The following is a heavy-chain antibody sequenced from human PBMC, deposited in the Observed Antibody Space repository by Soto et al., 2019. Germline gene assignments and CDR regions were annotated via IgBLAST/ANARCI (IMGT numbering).Heavy chain of an antibody. CDR3: AAVWDGDYEAQDY. J-gene: IGHJ4*02. D-gene: IGHD4-17*01. Sequence: QVQLQESGPGLVKPSQTLSLTCTVSGGSISSGGYYWSWIRQHPGKGLEWIWYIYYSGSTYYNPSLKIRVTISVDTSKTQFSLKLSSVAAADTAVYYCAAVWDGDYEAQDYWGQGTLVTVSS. CDR1: GGSISSGGYY. V-gene: IGHV4-31*03. CDR2: IYYSGST.